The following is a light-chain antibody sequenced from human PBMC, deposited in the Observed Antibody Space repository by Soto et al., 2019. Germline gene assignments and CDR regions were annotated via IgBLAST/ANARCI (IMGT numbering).Light chain of an antibody. CDR2: HVS. CDR3: CTDAGTYKV. CDR1: SSDVGAYNY. J-gene: IGLJ1*01. Sequence: QSVLTHPRSVSGSPGQSVTISCTGTSSDVGAYNYVSWYQQHPGKAPKLMIYHVSKRPSGVPARFSGSKSGNAASLTISGLQAEDEADYYCCTDAGTYKVFGTGTKVTVL. V-gene: IGLV2-11*01.